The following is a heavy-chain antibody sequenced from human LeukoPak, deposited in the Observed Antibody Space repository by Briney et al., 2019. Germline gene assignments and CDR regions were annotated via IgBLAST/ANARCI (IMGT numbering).Heavy chain of an antibody. CDR3: ARGPAAIHDWSDP. V-gene: IGHV4-34*01. D-gene: IGHD2-2*01. J-gene: IGHJ5*02. Sequence: SETLSLTCAVYGGSFSGYYWSWIRQPPGKGLEWIGEINHSGSTNYNPSLKSRVTISVDTSKNQFSLKLSSVTAADTAVYYCARGPAAIHDWSDPWGQGTLVTVSS. CDR2: INHSGST. CDR1: GGSFSGYY.